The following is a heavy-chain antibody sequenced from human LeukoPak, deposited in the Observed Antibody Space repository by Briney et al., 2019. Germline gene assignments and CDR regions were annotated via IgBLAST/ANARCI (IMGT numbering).Heavy chain of an antibody. CDR2: IYYSGST. J-gene: IGHJ4*02. D-gene: IGHD3-22*01. CDR3: ARQEIYYYDSSGYYRN. CDR1: GGSITSSSYY. V-gene: IGHV4-39*01. Sequence: PSETVSLTCTVSGGSITSSSYYWGWIRQSPGKGLEWMGNIYYSGSTYCSPSLKSRVNISVDTSKNQFSLKLSSVTAADTALYYCARQEIYYYDSSGYYRNWGQGTLVSVST.